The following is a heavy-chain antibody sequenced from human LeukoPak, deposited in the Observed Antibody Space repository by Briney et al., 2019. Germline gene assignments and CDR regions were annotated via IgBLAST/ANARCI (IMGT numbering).Heavy chain of an antibody. D-gene: IGHD6-6*01. CDR2: ISGSGGST. Sequence: PGGSLRLSCAASGFTFSSYAMSWVRQAPGKGLEWGSAISGSGGSTYYADSVKGRFTISRDNSKNTLYLQMNSLRAEDTAVYYCAKVRYSSSSEYYFDYWGQGTLVTVSS. CDR3: AKVRYSSSSEYYFDY. CDR1: GFTFSSYA. J-gene: IGHJ4*02. V-gene: IGHV3-23*01.